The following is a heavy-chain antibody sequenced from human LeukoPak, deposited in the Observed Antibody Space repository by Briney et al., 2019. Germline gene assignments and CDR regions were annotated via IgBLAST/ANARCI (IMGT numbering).Heavy chain of an antibody. CDR1: DGSISSGGYY. CDR3: AREPVVVVPAAIGAFDI. D-gene: IGHD2-2*02. CDR2: IYYSRST. J-gene: IGHJ3*02. V-gene: IGHV4-31*03. Sequence: SETLSLTCTVSDGSISSGGYYWSWIRQHPGKGLEWIGYIYYSRSTYYNPSLKSRVTISVDTSKNQFSLKLSSVTAADTAVYYCAREPVVVVPAAIGAFDIWGQGTMVTVSS.